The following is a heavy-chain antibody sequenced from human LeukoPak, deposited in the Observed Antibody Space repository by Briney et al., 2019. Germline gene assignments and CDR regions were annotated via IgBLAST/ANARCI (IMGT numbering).Heavy chain of an antibody. CDR3: AKDAANLLYYFDY. V-gene: IGHV3-48*01. Sequence: GGSLRLSCAASGFTFSSYSMNWVRQAPGKGLEWVSYISSSSSTIYYADSVKGRFTISRDNSKKTLYLQMNSLRAEDTAVYYCAKDAANLLYYFDYWGQGALVTVSS. J-gene: IGHJ4*02. D-gene: IGHD2-15*01. CDR1: GFTFSSYS. CDR2: ISSSSSTI.